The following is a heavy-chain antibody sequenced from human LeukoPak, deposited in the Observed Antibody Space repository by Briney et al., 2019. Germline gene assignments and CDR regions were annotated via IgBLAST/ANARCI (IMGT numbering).Heavy chain of an antibody. CDR2: IKQDASEK. J-gene: IGHJ5*02. Sequence: GGSLRLSCEGPGFIFSSDWMSWVRQAPGKGLEWVANIKQDASEKYYADSVKGRFTISRDNAKNSLYLQMNSLRPEDTAVYYCARDRRYYDSRGRSYDWFDPWGQGTLVTVSS. CDR1: GFIFSSDW. D-gene: IGHD3-22*01. V-gene: IGHV3-7*01. CDR3: ARDRRYYDSRGRSYDWFDP.